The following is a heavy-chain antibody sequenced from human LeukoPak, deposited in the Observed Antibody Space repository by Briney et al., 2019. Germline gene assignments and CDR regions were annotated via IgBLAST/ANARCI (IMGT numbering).Heavy chain of an antibody. Sequence: SETLSLTCAVYGGSFSGYYWSWIRQTPGKGLEWIGEINHSGSTNYNPSLKSRVTISVDTSKNQFSLKLSSVTAADTAVYYCAKVNGREAASRRNWFDPWGQGTLVTVSS. J-gene: IGHJ5*02. V-gene: IGHV4-34*01. CDR1: GGSFSGYY. CDR3: AKVNGREAASRRNWFDP. CDR2: INHSGST. D-gene: IGHD1-26*01.